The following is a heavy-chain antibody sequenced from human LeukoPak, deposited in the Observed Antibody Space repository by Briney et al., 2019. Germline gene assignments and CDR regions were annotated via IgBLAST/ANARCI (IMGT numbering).Heavy chain of an antibody. CDR3: ATADCSSTSCYLDY. V-gene: IGHV1-69-2*01. J-gene: IGHJ4*02. D-gene: IGHD2-2*01. Sequence: ASVKVSCMVSGYTFTDYYMHWVQQAPGKGLEWMGLVDPEDGETIYAEKFQGRVTITADTSTDTAYMELSSLRSEDTAVYYCATADCSSTSCYLDYWGQGTLVTVS. CDR1: GYTFTDYY. CDR2: VDPEDGET.